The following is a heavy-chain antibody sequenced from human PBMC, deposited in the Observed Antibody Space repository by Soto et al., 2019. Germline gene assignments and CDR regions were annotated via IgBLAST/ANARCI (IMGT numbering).Heavy chain of an antibody. CDR3: AGITIFGLSDDAFDI. D-gene: IGHD3-3*01. CDR2: IYYSGVT. J-gene: IGHJ3*02. Sequence: QVHLQESGPGLVKPSETLSLTCTVSGGSISSYCWSWIRQPPGKGLEWIGYIYYSGVTNYNPTLKGRDTISVDTSKNQFTLKLSSVAASDTAEYYCAGITIFGLSDDAFDIWGQGTMVTVSS. V-gene: IGHV4-59*01. CDR1: GGSISSYC.